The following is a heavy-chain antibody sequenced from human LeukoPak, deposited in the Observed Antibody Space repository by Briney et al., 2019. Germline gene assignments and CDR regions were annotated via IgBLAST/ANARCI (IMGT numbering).Heavy chain of an antibody. J-gene: IGHJ4*02. D-gene: IGHD3-10*01. Sequence: PGGSLRLSCAASGFTVSSNYMTWVRQAPGKGLEWVSAISGSGGSTYYADSVKGRFTISRDNSKNTLYLQMNSLRAEDTAVYYCAKDSTYYGSGSYSNYWGQGTLVTVSS. V-gene: IGHV3-23*01. CDR2: ISGSGGST. CDR3: AKDSTYYGSGSYSNY. CDR1: GFTVSSNY.